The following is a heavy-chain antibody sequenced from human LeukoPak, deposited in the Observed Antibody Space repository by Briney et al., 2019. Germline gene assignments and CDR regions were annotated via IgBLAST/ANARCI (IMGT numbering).Heavy chain of an antibody. J-gene: IGHJ4*02. Sequence: SETLSLTCTASGGSISSYYWSWIRQPPGKGLEWMGYIHYSGSTNYNPSLKSRVTISVDTSKNQFSLKLGSVTAADTAVYYCATQGYFDSSGYYYFAVDYWGQGTLVTVSS. CDR2: IHYSGST. V-gene: IGHV4-59*08. D-gene: IGHD3-22*01. CDR3: ATQGYFDSSGYYYFAVDY. CDR1: GGSISSYY.